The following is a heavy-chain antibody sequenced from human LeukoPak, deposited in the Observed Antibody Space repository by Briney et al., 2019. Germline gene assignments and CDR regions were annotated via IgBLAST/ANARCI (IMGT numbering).Heavy chain of an antibody. V-gene: IGHV3-48*01. J-gene: IGHJ4*02. Sequence: PGGSLRLSCAASGFTFSSYSMNWVRQAPGKGLEWVSYISSSSSTIYYADSVKGRFTISRDNAKNSLYLQMNSLRAEDTAVYYCARGGRDGYNYYFDYWGQGTLVTVSS. CDR3: ARGGRDGYNYYFDY. CDR1: GFTFSSYS. D-gene: IGHD5-24*01. CDR2: ISSSSSTI.